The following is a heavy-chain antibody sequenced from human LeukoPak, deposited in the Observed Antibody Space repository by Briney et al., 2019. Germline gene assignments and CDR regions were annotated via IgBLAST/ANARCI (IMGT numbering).Heavy chain of an antibody. J-gene: IGHJ4*02. D-gene: IGHD5-24*01. CDR2: IYPGDSDT. V-gene: IGHV5-51*01. Sequence: GESLKISCKGSGYSFTNYWIGWVRQMPGKGLEWMGIIYPGDSDTRYGPSFQGQVTISADKSISTAYLQWSSLKASDTAMYYCALSKASIHDGYRDYWGQGTLVTVSS. CDR1: GYSFTNYW. CDR3: ALSKASIHDGYRDY.